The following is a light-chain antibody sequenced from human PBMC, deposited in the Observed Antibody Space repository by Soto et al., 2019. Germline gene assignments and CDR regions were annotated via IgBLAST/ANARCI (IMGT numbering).Light chain of an antibody. CDR3: QQYGSSPVT. CDR1: QGVSSSY. J-gene: IGKJ1*01. V-gene: IGKV3-20*01. Sequence: EIVLTQSPGTLSLSPGERATLSCRASQGVSSSYLAWYQQKPGQAPRLLIFGASSRATGIPDRLSGSGSGTDFTLTISRLEPEDFAVYYCQQYGSSPVTFGQGTKVDIK. CDR2: GAS.